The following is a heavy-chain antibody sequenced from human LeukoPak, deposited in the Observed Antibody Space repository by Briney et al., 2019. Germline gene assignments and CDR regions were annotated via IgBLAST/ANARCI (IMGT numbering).Heavy chain of an antibody. V-gene: IGHV1-2*06. J-gene: IGHJ3*02. CDR2: INPNTGGT. Sequence: ASVKVSCKACGYTFTGYFIHWVRQAPGQGLDGMGRINPNTGGTKYKQKFQGRVTITRDTSISTAYTALSRLTSDDTAAYYCAIAGGGSDAFDIWGQGTMVTVSS. D-gene: IGHD2-15*01. CDR3: AIAGGGSDAFDI. CDR1: GYTFTGYF.